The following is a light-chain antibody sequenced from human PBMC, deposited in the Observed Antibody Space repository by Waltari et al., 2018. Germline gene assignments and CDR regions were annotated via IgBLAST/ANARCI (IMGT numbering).Light chain of an antibody. CDR2: WAS. CDR3: QQYYSNPLT. CDR1: QSVLYSSNNQNY. J-gene: IGKJ1*01. V-gene: IGKV4-1*01. Sequence: DIVLTQSPDSLAVSLGERATINCRSSQSVLYSSNNQNYLAWYQHKPGQPHKLLIYWASIRVSGVPDRFRGSESGTDFTLTISSLQAEDVAVYYCQQYYSNPLTFGQGTKVEI.